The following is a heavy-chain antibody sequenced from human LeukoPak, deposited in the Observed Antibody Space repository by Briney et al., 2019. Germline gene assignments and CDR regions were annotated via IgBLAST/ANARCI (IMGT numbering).Heavy chain of an antibody. CDR1: GGSISSGGYY. CDR3: ARHYGDYAPAPHSYYYYMDV. Sequence: SETLSLTCTVSGGSISSGGYYCSCIRQHPGKGLEWIGYIYYSGSTYYNPSLKSRVTISVDTSKNQFSLKLSSVTAADTAVYYCARHYGDYAPAPHSYYYYMDVWGKGTTVTVSS. D-gene: IGHD4-17*01. CDR2: IYYSGST. V-gene: IGHV4-31*03. J-gene: IGHJ6*03.